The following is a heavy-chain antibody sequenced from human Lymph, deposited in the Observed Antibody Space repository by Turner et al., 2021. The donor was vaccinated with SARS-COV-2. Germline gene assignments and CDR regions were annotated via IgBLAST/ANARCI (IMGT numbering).Heavy chain of an antibody. CDR3: AKAPNGVVLGYCRGGNCYVDY. V-gene: IGHV3-23*01. CDR2: ISGSGGST. CDR1: GFTFSSYA. D-gene: IGHD2-15*01. Sequence: EVQLLESGGGLVQPGGSLRLSCAASGFTFSSYAMSWVRQAPGKGLEWVSAISGSGGSTYYADSVKGRFTISRDNSKNTLYLQMNSLRAEDTAVYYCAKAPNGVVLGYCRGGNCYVDYWGQGTLVTVSS. J-gene: IGHJ4*02.